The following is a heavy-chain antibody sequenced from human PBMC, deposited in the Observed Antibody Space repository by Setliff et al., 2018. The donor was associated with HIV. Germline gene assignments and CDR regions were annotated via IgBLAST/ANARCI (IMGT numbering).Heavy chain of an antibody. CDR1: GHTPRHYG. V-gene: IGHV1-69*11. CDR3: ARGVLYGLSEY. Sequence: SVKVSCKASGHTPRHYGINWIRQAPGQGLEWVGSLIPVLGEPHYAPRFQGRVTITADDSTNIAYLELSNLRFDDTATYYCARGVLYGLSEYWGTGSLVTVSS. J-gene: IGHJ4*02. CDR2: LIPVLGEP. D-gene: IGHD3-10*01.